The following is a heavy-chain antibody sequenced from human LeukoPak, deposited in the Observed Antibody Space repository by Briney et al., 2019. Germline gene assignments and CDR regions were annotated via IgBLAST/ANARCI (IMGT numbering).Heavy chain of an antibody. D-gene: IGHD3-3*01. CDR2: ISRSDGTT. V-gene: IGHV3-23*01. CDR1: GFTFSSYA. Sequence: GGSLRLSCAGSGFTFSSYAMTWVRQAPGTGLEWVSSISRSDGTTYYADSVKGRFTISRDNSKNTLYLQMNSLRAEDTVVYYCANSLQRAGRDRFSDWGQGTLVTVSP. CDR3: ANSLQRAGRDRFSD. J-gene: IGHJ4*02.